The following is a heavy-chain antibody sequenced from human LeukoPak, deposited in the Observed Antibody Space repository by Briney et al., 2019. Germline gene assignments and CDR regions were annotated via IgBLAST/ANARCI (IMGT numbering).Heavy chain of an antibody. J-gene: IGHJ6*03. CDR3: ARATRNGNWGYFIYYMDV. CDR2: IYYSGST. D-gene: IGHD7-27*01. Sequence: SETLSLTCTVSGGSISSYYWSWIRQPPGKGLEWIGYIYYSGSTNYNPSLKSRVTISVDTSKNQFSLKLSSVTAADTAVYYCARATRNGNWGYFIYYMDVWGKGTTVTVSS. CDR1: GGSISSYY. V-gene: IGHV4-59*12.